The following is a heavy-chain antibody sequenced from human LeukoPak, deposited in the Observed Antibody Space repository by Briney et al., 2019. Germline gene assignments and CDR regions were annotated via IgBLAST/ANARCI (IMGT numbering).Heavy chain of an antibody. Sequence: SETLSLTCTVSGASISSHYWSWIRQPPGKGLEWIGYIYDSGSTNYNPSLQSRVTISVDTSRSQFSLKLSSLTAADTAVYYCARLRMYYYDSSGYGDAFDIWGQGTMVTVSS. V-gene: IGHV4-59*08. CDR2: IYDSGST. J-gene: IGHJ3*02. CDR3: ARLRMYYYDSSGYGDAFDI. D-gene: IGHD3-22*01. CDR1: GASISSHY.